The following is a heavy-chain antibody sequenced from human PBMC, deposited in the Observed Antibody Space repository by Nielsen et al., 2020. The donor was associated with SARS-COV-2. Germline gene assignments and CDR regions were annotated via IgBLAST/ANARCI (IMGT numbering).Heavy chain of an antibody. CDR1: GFTFSSYS. CDR2: ISSSSSYI. CDR3: ARVRYCSSTSCYALDP. J-gene: IGHJ5*02. Sequence: GESLKISCAASGFTFSSYSMNWVRQAPGKGLEWVSSISSSSSYIYYADSVKGRFTISRDNAKNSLYLQMNSLRAEDTAVYYRARVRYCSSTSCYALDPWGQGTLVTVSS. V-gene: IGHV3-21*01. D-gene: IGHD2-2*01.